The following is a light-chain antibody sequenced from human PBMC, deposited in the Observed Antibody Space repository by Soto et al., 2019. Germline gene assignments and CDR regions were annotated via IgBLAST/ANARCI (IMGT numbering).Light chain of an antibody. V-gene: IGLV3-21*04. J-gene: IGLJ1*01. CDR1: NIGSKS. CDR3: QVWDSNTDHQV. Sequence: SYELTQPPSVSVAPGKTARITCGGNNIGSKSVHWYQQKAGQAPALVMYYDSDRPSGIPERFSGSNSGNTATLTISRVEAGDEADYYCQVWDSNTDHQVFGTGTKLTVL. CDR2: YDS.